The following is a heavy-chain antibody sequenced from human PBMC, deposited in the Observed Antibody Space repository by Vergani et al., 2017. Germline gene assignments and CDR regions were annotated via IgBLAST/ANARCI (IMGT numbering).Heavy chain of an antibody. J-gene: IGHJ6*02. CDR2: ISSSSSTI. V-gene: IGHV3-48*01. D-gene: IGHD4-17*01. CDR3: ARVRYGMDV. Sequence: EVQLVESGGGLVQPGGSLRLSCAASGFTFSSYSMNWVRQAPGKGLEWVSYISSSSSTIYYADSVKGRFTISRDNAKNSLYLKMNSLRAEDTAVYYCARVRYGMDVWGQGTTVTVSS. CDR1: GFTFSSYS.